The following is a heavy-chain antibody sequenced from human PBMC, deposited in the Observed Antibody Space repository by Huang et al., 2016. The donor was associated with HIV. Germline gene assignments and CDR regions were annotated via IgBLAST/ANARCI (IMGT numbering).Heavy chain of an antibody. Sequence: QVQLVQSGPEVTKPGASVKVSCKASGYTFSIYGSSWVRPAPGQGPEWMRWVSEYSDFTETSQKCHGRVTMTTDTSTSTAYMDLRSLTADDTAVYYCARVPSDLYSDYWGQGTLVTVSS. CDR1: GYTFSIYG. V-gene: IGHV1-18*01. J-gene: IGHJ4*02. CDR3: ARVPSDLYSDY. D-gene: IGHD2-21*01. CDR2: VSEYSDFT.